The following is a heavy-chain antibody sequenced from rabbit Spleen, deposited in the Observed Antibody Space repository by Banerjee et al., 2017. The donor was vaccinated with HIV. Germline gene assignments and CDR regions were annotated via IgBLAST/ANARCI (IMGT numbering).Heavy chain of an antibody. Sequence: QSLEESGGGLVKPEGSLTLTCTASGVSFSNNYYMCWVRQAPGKGLDWIACIYTGSSGSIYYASWAKGRLTISKTSSTTVTLQMTSLTAADTATHFCARMEYANTSAYDLWGPGTLVTVS. CDR3: ARMEYANTSAYDL. CDR1: GVSFSNNYY. J-gene: IGHJ4*01. CDR2: IYTGSSGSI. V-gene: IGHV1S40*01. D-gene: IGHD1-1*01.